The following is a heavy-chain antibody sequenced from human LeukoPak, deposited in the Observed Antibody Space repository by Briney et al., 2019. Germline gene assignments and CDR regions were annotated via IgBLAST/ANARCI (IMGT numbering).Heavy chain of an antibody. D-gene: IGHD1-26*01. CDR3: ASKGSYFRAFDI. Sequence: SETLSLTCAVYGGSFSGYYWSWIRQPPGKGLEWIGEIYYSGSTNYNPSLKSRVTISVDTSKNQFSLKLSSVPAADTDVFYCASKGSYFRAFDIWGQGTMVTVSS. J-gene: IGHJ3*02. V-gene: IGHV4-34*01. CDR2: IYYSGST. CDR1: GGSFSGYY.